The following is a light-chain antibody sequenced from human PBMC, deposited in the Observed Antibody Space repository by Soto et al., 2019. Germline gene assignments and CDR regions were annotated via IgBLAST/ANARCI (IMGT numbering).Light chain of an antibody. CDR3: QQSDSRWT. Sequence: DLQMTQSPSTLSASVGDRVTITCRASQSISSWLAWYQQKPGKAPKLLIYKASSLQTGVPSRFSGSGSGTEFTLTISSLQPDDFATYYCQQSDSRWTFGQGTKVEIK. CDR2: KAS. CDR1: QSISSW. J-gene: IGKJ1*01. V-gene: IGKV1-5*03.